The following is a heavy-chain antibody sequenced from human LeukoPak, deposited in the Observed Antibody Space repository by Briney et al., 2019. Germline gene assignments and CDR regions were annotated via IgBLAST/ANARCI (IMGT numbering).Heavy chain of an antibody. D-gene: IGHD2-21*01. Sequence: GGSLRLSCAASGFTFSSYWMSWVRQAPGKGLEWVANIKQDGSEKYYVDSVKGRFTISRDNAKNSLYLQMNSLRAEDTAVYYCARAPPYCGGDCYDYWGQGTLVTVSS. V-gene: IGHV3-7*01. CDR3: ARAPPYCGGDCYDY. CDR1: GFTFSSYW. CDR2: IKQDGSEK. J-gene: IGHJ4*02.